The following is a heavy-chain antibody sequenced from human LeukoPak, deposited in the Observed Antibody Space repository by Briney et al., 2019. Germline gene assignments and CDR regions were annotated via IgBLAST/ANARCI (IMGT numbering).Heavy chain of an antibody. V-gene: IGHV1-2*02. Sequence: ASVKVSCKTSGYTFTSYDINWVRQAPGQGLEWMGWFKPNSGDTNYAQKFQGRFTMTWDTSISTAYMELTRLRSDDTAVYYCARDDEGRANFDFWGQGTLVTVSS. J-gene: IGHJ4*02. CDR1: GYTFTSYD. CDR2: FKPNSGDT. CDR3: ARDDEGRANFDF.